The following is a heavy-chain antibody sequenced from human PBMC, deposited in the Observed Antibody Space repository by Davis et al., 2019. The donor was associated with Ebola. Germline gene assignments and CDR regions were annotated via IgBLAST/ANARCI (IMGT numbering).Heavy chain of an antibody. CDR2: INHSGST. CDR1: GGSFSGYY. J-gene: IGHJ5*02. D-gene: IGHD3-22*01. V-gene: IGHV4-34*01. Sequence: SETLSLTCAVYGGSFSGYYWSWIRQPPGKGLEWIGEINHSGSTNYNPSLKSRVTISVDTSKNQFSLRLNSVTAADTAVYYCARRGFHSSGTYNWFDPWGQGTLVTVSS. CDR3: ARRGFHSSGTYNWFDP.